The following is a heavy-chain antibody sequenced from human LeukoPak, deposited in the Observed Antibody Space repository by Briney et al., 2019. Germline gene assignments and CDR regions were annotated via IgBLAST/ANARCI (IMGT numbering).Heavy chain of an antibody. CDR3: ARETDSTLFDY. CDR1: GFTFSSYE. Sequence: TGGSLRLSCAASGFTFSSYEMNWVRQAPGKGLEWVSYISSRGTTISYADSVKGRFTISRDNAKNSLYLQVNSLRAEDTAVYYCARETDSTLFDYWGQGTLVTVSS. CDR2: ISSRGTTI. D-gene: IGHD2-2*01. V-gene: IGHV3-48*03. J-gene: IGHJ4*02.